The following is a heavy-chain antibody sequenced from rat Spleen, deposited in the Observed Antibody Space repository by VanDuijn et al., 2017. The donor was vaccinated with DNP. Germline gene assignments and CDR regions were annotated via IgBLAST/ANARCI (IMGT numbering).Heavy chain of an antibody. D-gene: IGHD1-11*01. CDR1: GFNFNDYW. V-gene: IGHV4-2*01. CDR3: ARGPNYGGDSDYFDY. J-gene: IGHJ2*01. CDR2: INKDSSTI. Sequence: EVKLVESGGGLVQPGSSLKLSCVASGFNFNDYWMGWVRQAPGKGLEWIGQINKDSSTISYSPSLKDKLTISRDSAQNTLFLQMSKLGSEDTAIYYCARGPNYGGDSDYFDYWGQGVMVTVSS.